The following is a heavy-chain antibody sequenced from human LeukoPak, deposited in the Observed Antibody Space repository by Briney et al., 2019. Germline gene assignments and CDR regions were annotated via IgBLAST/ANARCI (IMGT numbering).Heavy chain of an antibody. D-gene: IGHD3-9*01. CDR2: INPNTGDT. CDR3: ARSPHILTGENFDF. J-gene: IGHJ4*02. V-gene: IGHV1-2*02. CDR1: GYTFTGHF. Sequence: ALVKVSCKAAGYTFTGHFMHWVRQSAGQEVEGRGWINPNTGDTDYAERFQARVTITRDTSISTAYMQLSRLRSDDTAVYYCARSPHILTGENFDFWGQGTLLTVSS.